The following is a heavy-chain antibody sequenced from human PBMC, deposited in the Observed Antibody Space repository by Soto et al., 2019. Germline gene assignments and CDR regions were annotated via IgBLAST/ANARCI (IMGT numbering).Heavy chain of an antibody. Sequence: GASVKVSCKASGYTFTSYGISWVRQAPGQGLEWMGWISAYNGNTNYAQKLQGRVTMTTDTSTSTAYMELRSLRSDDTAVYYCARDRHYDSSGHDDYWGQGTLVTVSS. D-gene: IGHD3-22*01. CDR3: ARDRHYDSSGHDDY. CDR1: GYTFTSYG. CDR2: ISAYNGNT. V-gene: IGHV1-18*01. J-gene: IGHJ4*02.